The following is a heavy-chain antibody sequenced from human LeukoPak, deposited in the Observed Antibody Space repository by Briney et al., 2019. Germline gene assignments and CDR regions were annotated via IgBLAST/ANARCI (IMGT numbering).Heavy chain of an antibody. V-gene: IGHV3-23*01. J-gene: IGHJ4*02. D-gene: IGHD6-19*01. Sequence: GGSLRLSCAASGFTFSNYAMRWVRQAPGKGLEWVSGISGSGDSTYYADSVKGRFTISRDNSKNTLYLQMNSLRAEDTAVYYCARRSGIAVAGAFDHWGQGTVVTVSS. CDR2: ISGSGDST. CDR3: ARRSGIAVAGAFDH. CDR1: GFTFSNYA.